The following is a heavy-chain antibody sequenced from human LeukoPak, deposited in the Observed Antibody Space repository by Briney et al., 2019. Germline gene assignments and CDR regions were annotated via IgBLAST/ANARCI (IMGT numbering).Heavy chain of an antibody. Sequence: GGSLRLSCAASGFTFSTYDIHWVRQAPGKGLEWVAFIRYDASNKKYADSVKGRFTISRDNSKNTLYLQMNSLRAEDTAVYYCARSVGYCSSTSCYFDYWGQGTLVTVSS. CDR1: GFTFSTYD. J-gene: IGHJ4*02. CDR2: IRYDASNK. D-gene: IGHD2-2*03. V-gene: IGHV3-30*02. CDR3: ARSVGYCSSTSCYFDY.